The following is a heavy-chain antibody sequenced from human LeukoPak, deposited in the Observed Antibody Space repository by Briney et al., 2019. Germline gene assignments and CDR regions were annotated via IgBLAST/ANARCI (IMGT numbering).Heavy chain of an antibody. CDR2: ISSSGSTI. CDR3: ARGGGGWYLGAFDI. Sequence: GRSLRLSCAASGFTFSSYAMHWVRQAPGKGLEWVSYISSSGSTIYYADSVKGRFTISRDNAKNSLYLQMNSLRAEDTAVYYCARGGGGWYLGAFDIWGQGTMVTVSS. CDR1: GFTFSSYA. J-gene: IGHJ3*02. D-gene: IGHD6-19*01. V-gene: IGHV3-48*03.